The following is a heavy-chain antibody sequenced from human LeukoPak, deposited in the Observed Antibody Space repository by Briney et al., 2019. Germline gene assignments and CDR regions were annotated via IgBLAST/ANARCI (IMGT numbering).Heavy chain of an antibody. V-gene: IGHV3-49*04. CDR2: IRSKAYGGTT. Sequence: QAGGSLRLSCTASGFTFGDYAMTWVRQAPGKGLEWVGFIRSKAYGGTTEYAASVKGRFTISRDDSKSIAYLQKNSLKTEDTAVYYCTRDQTPYYWGQGTLVTVSS. CDR1: GFTFGDYA. J-gene: IGHJ4*02. CDR3: TRDQTPYY.